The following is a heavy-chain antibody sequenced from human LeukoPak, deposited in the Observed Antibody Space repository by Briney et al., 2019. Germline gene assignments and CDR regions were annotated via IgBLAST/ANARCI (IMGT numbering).Heavy chain of an antibody. J-gene: IGHJ3*02. V-gene: IGHV1-2*02. CDR2: INPDSGGT. Sequence: ASVKVSCKASGYTFTDYYMHWVRQAPGQGFEWMGGINPDSGGTNYAQKFQGRVTMTRDTSISTAYMELSSPRSDDTSVYYCARRSGSDAFDIWGQGTMVTGSS. D-gene: IGHD3-3*01. CDR3: ARRSGSDAFDI. CDR1: GYTFTDYY.